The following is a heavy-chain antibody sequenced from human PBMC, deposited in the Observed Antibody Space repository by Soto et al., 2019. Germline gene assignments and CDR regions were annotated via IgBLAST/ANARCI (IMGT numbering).Heavy chain of an antibody. Sequence: QVQLVQSGAEVKKPGASVKVSCKASGYIFTAYSMHWVRQAPGQGLEWMGVVNPSGGSTNYAQKFQGRITTTRDTSTRTVYMDLSSLTSADTAVYYCAREENCSDGICYSEYFQRWGQGTLVTVSS. V-gene: IGHV1-46*01. J-gene: IGHJ1*01. D-gene: IGHD2-15*01. CDR3: AREENCSDGICYSEYFQR. CDR2: VNPSGGST. CDR1: GYIFTAYS.